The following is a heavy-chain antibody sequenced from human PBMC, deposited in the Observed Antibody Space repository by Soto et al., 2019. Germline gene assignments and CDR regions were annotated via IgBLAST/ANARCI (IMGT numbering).Heavy chain of an antibody. J-gene: IGHJ3*01. V-gene: IGHV4-4*02. D-gene: IGHD3-9*01. Sequence: LSLTCAVSGGSLSSSTWWSWVRQPPGKGLEWIGEIYDNGGTNYSPSLRSRVTLSLDKSKNQFSLTLKSVTAADTGIYYCASPWGSFLTGRADALDVWGHGTMVTVSS. CDR3: ASPWGSFLTGRADALDV. CDR2: IYDNGGT. CDR1: GGSLSSSTW.